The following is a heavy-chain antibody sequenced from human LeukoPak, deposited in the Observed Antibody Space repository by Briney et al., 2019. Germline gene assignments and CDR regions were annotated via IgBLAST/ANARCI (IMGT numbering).Heavy chain of an antibody. Sequence: SVKVSCKASGGTFSSYAISWVRQAPGQGLEWMGGIIPIFGTANYAQKFQGRVTITADESTSTAYMELSSLRSEDTAVYYCARRGETNYYDSSGYYSRWGQGTLVTISS. CDR3: ARRGETNYYDSSGYYSR. V-gene: IGHV1-69*13. D-gene: IGHD3-22*01. CDR1: GGTFSSYA. CDR2: IIPIFGTA. J-gene: IGHJ4*02.